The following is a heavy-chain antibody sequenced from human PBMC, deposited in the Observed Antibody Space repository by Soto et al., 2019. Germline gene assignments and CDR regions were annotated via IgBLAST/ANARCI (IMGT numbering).Heavy chain of an antibody. CDR2: ISGNGEKP. Sequence: EVQLVESGGGLVQPGGSLRPSCSASGFTFSKAAMHWVRQAPGKGLEYVSIISGNGEKPYYKDSAKGRFIISRDNYKNPPYLQMSSLRSDDTGGYYCVKSLNVWGRGTLVTVSS. V-gene: IGHV3-64D*08. CDR3: VKSLNV. J-gene: IGHJ4*02. CDR1: GFTFSKAA.